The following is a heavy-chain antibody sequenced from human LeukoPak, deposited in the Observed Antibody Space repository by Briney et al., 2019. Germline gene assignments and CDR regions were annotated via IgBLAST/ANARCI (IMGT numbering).Heavy chain of an antibody. J-gene: IGHJ3*02. Sequence: SETLCLTCTVSGGSINSGGYYWSWIRQPPGKGVEWIGHIYHSGSTYYHPSLKSRVTISVDRSKNQFSLRLSSVPAADTAVYYCARGPTEPDLKAFDIWGQGTMVTVSS. CDR2: IYHSGST. CDR1: GGSINSGGYY. CDR3: ARGPTEPDLKAFDI. V-gene: IGHV4-30-2*01. D-gene: IGHD4-17*01.